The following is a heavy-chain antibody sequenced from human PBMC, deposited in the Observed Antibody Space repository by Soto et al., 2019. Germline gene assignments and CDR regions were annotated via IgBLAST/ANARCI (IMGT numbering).Heavy chain of an antibody. V-gene: IGHV1-46*01. Sequence: ASVKVSCKASGYTFTSYYMHWVRQAPGQGLEWIGIINPSGGSTSYAQKFQGRVTMTRDTSTSTVYMELSSLRSEDTAVYYCARDLMGDGYNLYYFDYWGQGALVTVYS. CDR2: INPSGGST. J-gene: IGHJ4*02. D-gene: IGHD5-12*01. CDR1: GYTFTSYY. CDR3: ARDLMGDGYNLYYFDY.